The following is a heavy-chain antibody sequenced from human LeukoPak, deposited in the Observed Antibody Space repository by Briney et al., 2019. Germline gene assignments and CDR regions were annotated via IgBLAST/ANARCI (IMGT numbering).Heavy chain of an antibody. CDR1: GFTFSTYS. V-gene: IGHV3-21*06. CDR2: ISSSSSYI. J-gene: IGHJ6*03. CDR3: ARDPGYSGYEGRVRYYYYYMDV. D-gene: IGHD5-12*01. Sequence: PGGSLRLSCAASGFTFSTYSMNWVRQAPGKGLEWVSSISSSSSYIYYADSVKGRFTISRDNAKNSLYLQMNSLRAEDTAVYYCARDPGYSGYEGRVRYYYYYMDVWGKGTTVTISS.